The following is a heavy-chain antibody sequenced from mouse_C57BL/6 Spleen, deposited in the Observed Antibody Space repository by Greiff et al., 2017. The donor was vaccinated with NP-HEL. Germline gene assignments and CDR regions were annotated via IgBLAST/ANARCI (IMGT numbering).Heavy chain of an antibody. CDR2: IDPEDGET. D-gene: IGHD2-5*01. Sequence: VQLKQSGAELVKPGASVKLSCTASGFNIKDYYMHWVKQRTEQGLEWIGRIDPEDGETTSAPKFQGKAPMTADTSSNTAYLQLSSLTSEDTAVYFCARYYSNYRAWFAYWGQGTLVTVSA. CDR3: ARYYSNYRAWFAY. CDR1: GFNIKDYY. J-gene: IGHJ3*01. V-gene: IGHV14-2*01.